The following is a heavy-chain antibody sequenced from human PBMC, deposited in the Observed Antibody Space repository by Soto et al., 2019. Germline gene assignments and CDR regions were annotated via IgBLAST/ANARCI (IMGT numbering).Heavy chain of an antibody. D-gene: IGHD3-22*01. CDR2: ISSSSNTI. Sequence: DVQLVESGGGLVQPGGSLRLSCAASGFTFSSHCMNWVRQAPGKGLEWVSYISSSSNTIYYADSVRGRFTISRDNAKNSLYLQMNSLRDEDTAVYYCARGHYDGSGPNLYWGQGTLVTVSS. J-gene: IGHJ4*02. V-gene: IGHV3-48*02. CDR1: GFTFSSHC. CDR3: ARGHYDGSGPNLY.